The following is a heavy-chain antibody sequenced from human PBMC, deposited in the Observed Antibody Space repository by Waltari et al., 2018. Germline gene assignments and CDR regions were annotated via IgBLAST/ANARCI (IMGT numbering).Heavy chain of an antibody. CDR1: GGSISSYY. Sequence: QVQLQESGPGLVKPSETLSLTCTVSGGSISSYYWSWIRQPPGKGLEWIGYIYYSGSTNDNPSLKSRVTISVDTSKNQFSLKLSSVTAADTAVYYCARLRTGTHYYYYGMDVWGQGTTVTVSS. V-gene: IGHV4-59*08. J-gene: IGHJ6*02. CDR3: ARLRTGTHYYYYGMDV. CDR2: IYYSGST. D-gene: IGHD1-7*01.